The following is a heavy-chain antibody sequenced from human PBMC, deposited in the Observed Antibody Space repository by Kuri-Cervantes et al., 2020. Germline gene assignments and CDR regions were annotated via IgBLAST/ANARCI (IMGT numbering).Heavy chain of an antibody. D-gene: IGHD2-15*01. J-gene: IGHJ6*03. V-gene: IGHV1-18*01. CDR3: ARAGVRWVPATPPWYMDV. CDR1: GYTFTTNG. Sequence: ASVKVSCKASGYTFTTNGISWVRQAPGQGLEWMGWISTDNGNTNSAQKFQGRVTMSTDTSTSTAYMEVRGLRFDDTATYFCARAGVRWVPATPPWYMDVWGAGTTVTVSS. CDR2: ISTDNGNT.